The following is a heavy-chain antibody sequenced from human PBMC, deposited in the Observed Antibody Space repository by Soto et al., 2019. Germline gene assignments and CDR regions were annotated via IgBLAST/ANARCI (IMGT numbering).Heavy chain of an antibody. CDR3: ARGSKGSSWYAYWFDP. CDR2: ISAYNGNT. Sequence: ASVKVSCKASGYTFTSYGISWVRQAPGQGLEWMGWISAYNGNTNYAQKFQGRVTMTRNTSISTAYMELSSLRSEDTAVYYCARGSKGSSWYAYWFDPWGQGTLVTVSS. CDR1: GYTFTSYG. J-gene: IGHJ5*02. D-gene: IGHD6-13*01. V-gene: IGHV1-18*01.